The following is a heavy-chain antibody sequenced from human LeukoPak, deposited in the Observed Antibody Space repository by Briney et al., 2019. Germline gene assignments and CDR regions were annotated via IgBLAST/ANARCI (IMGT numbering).Heavy chain of an antibody. CDR2: IYTSGST. D-gene: IGHD3-22*01. V-gene: IGHV4-61*02. Sequence: SETLSLTCTVSGGSISSSSYYWSWIRQPAGKGLEWIGRIYTSGSTNYNPSLKSRVTMSVDTSKNQFSLKLSSVTAADTAVYYCARDQYYYDSSGYLFDYWGQGTLVTVSS. J-gene: IGHJ4*02. CDR1: GGSISSSSYY. CDR3: ARDQYYYDSSGYLFDY.